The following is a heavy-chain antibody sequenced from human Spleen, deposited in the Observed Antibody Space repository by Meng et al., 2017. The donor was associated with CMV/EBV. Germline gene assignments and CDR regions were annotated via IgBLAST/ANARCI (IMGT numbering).Heavy chain of an antibody. J-gene: IGHJ4*02. V-gene: IGHV4-34*01. Sequence: LSLTCAVSGGSFRGYYWSWIRQAPDKGLEWVGEISQSGRTNYNLALKNRVSMSVHTSERQFSLELSSVTAADSAVYYCARQGRVYFDYWGQGILVTVSS. CDR2: ISQSGRT. CDR3: ARQGRVYFDY. CDR1: GGSFRGYY. D-gene: IGHD3-10*01.